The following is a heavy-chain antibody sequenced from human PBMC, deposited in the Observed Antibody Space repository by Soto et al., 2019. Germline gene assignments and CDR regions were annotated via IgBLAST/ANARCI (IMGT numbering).Heavy chain of an antibody. CDR1: GFAFSNYW. V-gene: IGHV3-7*01. D-gene: IGHD1-1*01. CDR3: GGGTAFDF. J-gene: IGHJ4*02. Sequence: EVQLVESGGGLVQPGGSLRLSCAASGFAFSNYWMNWVRQAPGKGLEWVANIKQDGSQQYFLDSVKGRFTVSRDNARNSLYLQMKSLRVDDTAVYYCGGGTAFDFWGQGTLVTVSS. CDR2: IKQDGSQQ.